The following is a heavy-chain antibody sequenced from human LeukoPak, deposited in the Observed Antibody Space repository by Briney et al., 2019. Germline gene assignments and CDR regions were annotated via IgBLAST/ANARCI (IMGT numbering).Heavy chain of an antibody. CDR3: ARDVSDGQLLDY. J-gene: IGHJ4*02. CDR2: ISSDGGSP. V-gene: IGHV3-64*01. Sequence: QPGGSLRLSCAASGFTFSSYAMHWVRQAPGKGLEYVSGISSDGGSPFHVNSVKGRFTISRDNSKDTLYLQMGSLRAEDMAVYYCARDVSDGQLLDYWGQGTLVTVSS. CDR1: GFTFSSYA. D-gene: IGHD6-6*01.